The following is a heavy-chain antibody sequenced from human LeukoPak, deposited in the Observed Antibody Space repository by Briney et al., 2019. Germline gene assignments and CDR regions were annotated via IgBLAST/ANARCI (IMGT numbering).Heavy chain of an antibody. CDR3: ARDGYSSGWYGPDY. CDR1: GFTFSSYG. CDR2: IWYDGSNK. V-gene: IGHV3-33*01. Sequence: GGSLRLSCAASGFTFSSYGMHWVRPAPGKGLEWVAVIWYDGSNKYYADSVKGRFTISRDNSKNTLYLQMNSLRAEDTAVYYCARDGYSSGWYGPDYWGQGTLVTVSS. J-gene: IGHJ4*02. D-gene: IGHD6-19*01.